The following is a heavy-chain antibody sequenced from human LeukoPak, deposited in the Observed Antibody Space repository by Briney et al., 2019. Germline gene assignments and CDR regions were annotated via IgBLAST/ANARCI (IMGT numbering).Heavy chain of an antibody. V-gene: IGHV1-46*01. CDR1: GYTFTTYY. CDR2: INPIGGST. Sequence: APVWISCTASGYTFTTYYMHSVRQAPGDKLEWMGLINPIGGSTGYAQKFQGRVTISRDMSTSTDYMELSSLRSEDTAVYYCARFQIVPRSYYFDYWGQGTLVTVSS. CDR3: ARFQIVPRSYYFDY. D-gene: IGHD6-6*01. J-gene: IGHJ4*02.